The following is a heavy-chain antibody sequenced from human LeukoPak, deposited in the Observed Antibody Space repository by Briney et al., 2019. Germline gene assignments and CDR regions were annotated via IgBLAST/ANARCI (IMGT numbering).Heavy chain of an antibody. V-gene: IGHV3-7*01. CDR2: IKQDGSDK. Sequence: GDSLRLSCAASGFTSTKYWMTWVRQAPGKGLEWVGNIKQDGSDKNNMDSVKGRFTISRDNTKNSVYLQMSSVRAEDTAVYYCAREVWGPEYWGQGTLVTVSS. CDR1: GFTSTKYW. D-gene: IGHD1-14*01. J-gene: IGHJ4*02. CDR3: AREVWGPEY.